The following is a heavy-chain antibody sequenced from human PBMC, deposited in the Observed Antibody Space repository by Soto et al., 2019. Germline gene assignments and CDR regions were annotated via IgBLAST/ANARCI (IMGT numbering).Heavy chain of an antibody. CDR1: GGTFSSYT. D-gene: IGHD5-18*01. V-gene: IGHV1-69*02. CDR2: IIPILGIA. Sequence: QVQLVQSGAEVKKPGSSVKVSCKASGGTFSSYTISWVRQAPGQGLEWMGRIIPILGIANYAQKFQGRVPSTADKSTSTAYMELSSLRSEDTAVYYCASEAIGGSYGYYWGQGTLVTVSS. CDR3: ASEAIGGSYGYY. J-gene: IGHJ4*02.